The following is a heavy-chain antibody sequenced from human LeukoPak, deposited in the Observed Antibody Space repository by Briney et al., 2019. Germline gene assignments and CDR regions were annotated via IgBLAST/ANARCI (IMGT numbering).Heavy chain of an antibody. Sequence: GGSLRLSCAASGFTFSSYGMHWVRQAPGKGLEWVAVISYDGSNKYYADSVKGRFTISRDNSKNTLYLQMNSLRAEDTAVYYCAKDRGYYDSSVRELDYWGQGTLVTVSS. CDR2: ISYDGSNK. J-gene: IGHJ4*02. CDR1: GFTFSSYG. CDR3: AKDRGYYDSSVRELDY. V-gene: IGHV3-30*18. D-gene: IGHD3-22*01.